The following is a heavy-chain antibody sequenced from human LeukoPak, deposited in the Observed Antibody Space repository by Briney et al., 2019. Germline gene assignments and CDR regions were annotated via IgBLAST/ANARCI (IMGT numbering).Heavy chain of an antibody. CDR1: GYTFTGYY. CDR2: INPNSGGT. CDR3: ARDQEQWLGFYYFDY. J-gene: IGHJ4*02. Sequence: ASVKVSCKASGYTFTGYYMHWVRQAPGQRLEWMGWINPNSGGTNYAQKFQGRVTMTRDTSISTAYMELSRLRSDDTAVHYCARDQEQWLGFYYFDYWGQGTLVTVSS. D-gene: IGHD6-19*01. V-gene: IGHV1-2*02.